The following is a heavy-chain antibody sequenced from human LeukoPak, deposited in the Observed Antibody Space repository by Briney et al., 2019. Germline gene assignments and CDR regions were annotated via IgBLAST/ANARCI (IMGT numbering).Heavy chain of an antibody. V-gene: IGHV4-30-4*08. Sequence: PSETLSLTCTVSGGSNSSGDYYWSWIRQPPGKGLEWIGYIYYSGSTYYNPSLKSRVTISVDTSKNQFSLKLSSVTAADTAVYYCASYGDLQYFQLWGQGTLVTVSS. CDR1: GGSNSSGDYY. CDR3: ASYGDLQYFQL. CDR2: IYYSGST. D-gene: IGHD4-17*01. J-gene: IGHJ1*01.